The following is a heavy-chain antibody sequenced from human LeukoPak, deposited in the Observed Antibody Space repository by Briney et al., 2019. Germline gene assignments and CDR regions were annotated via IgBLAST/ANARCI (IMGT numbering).Heavy chain of an antibody. CDR3: ARVHATGYFALDLGY. Sequence: ASVKVSCKASGYTFTGYFMHWVRQAPGQGLDWMGWINPNTGGTKYAQKFHGRVTMTRDTSIGTAYMELSTVTSDDTAVYFCARVHATGYFALDLGYWGQGPLVTVSS. J-gene: IGHJ4*02. V-gene: IGHV1-2*02. CDR2: INPNTGGT. CDR1: GYTFTGYF. D-gene: IGHD3-9*01.